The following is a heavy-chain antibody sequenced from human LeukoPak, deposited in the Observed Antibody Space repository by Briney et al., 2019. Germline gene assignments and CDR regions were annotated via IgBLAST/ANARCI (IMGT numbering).Heavy chain of an antibody. CDR3: ARSYVVAGGMDV. D-gene: IGHD2-15*01. Sequence: GGSLRLSCAASGFTFSSYGMHWVRQAPGKGLEWVAVISYDGSNKYYADSVKGRFTISRDNSKNTLYLQMNSLRAEDTAVYYCARSYVVAGGMDVWGQGTMVTVSS. CDR2: ISYDGSNK. V-gene: IGHV3-30*19. J-gene: IGHJ6*02. CDR1: GFTFSSYG.